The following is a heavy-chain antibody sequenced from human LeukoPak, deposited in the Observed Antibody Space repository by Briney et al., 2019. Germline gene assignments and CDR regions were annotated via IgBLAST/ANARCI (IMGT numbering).Heavy chain of an antibody. CDR1: GFTVSSNY. J-gene: IGHJ6*02. Sequence: GSLRLSCAASGFTVSSNYMSWVRQAPGGGLEWVSVIYSGGSTYYADSVKGRFTISRDNSKNTLYLQMNSLRAEDTAVYYCARVFKFGELYSYYYYGMDVWGQGTTVTVSS. CDR2: IYSGGST. CDR3: ARVFKFGELYSYYYYGMDV. V-gene: IGHV3-53*01. D-gene: IGHD3-10*01.